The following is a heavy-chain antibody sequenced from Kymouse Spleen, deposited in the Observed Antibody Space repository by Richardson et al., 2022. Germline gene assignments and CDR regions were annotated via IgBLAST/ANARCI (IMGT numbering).Heavy chain of an antibody. Sequence: QVQLVESGGGVVQPGRSLRLSCAASGFTFSSYGMHWVRQAPGKGLEWVAVISYDGSNKYYADSVKGRFTISRDNSKNTLYLQMNSLRAEDTAVYYCAKDDDYGSGAYGMDVWGQGTTVTVSS. D-gene: IGHD3-10*01. CDR3: AKDDDYGSGAYGMDV. J-gene: IGHJ6*02. CDR2: ISYDGSNK. V-gene: IGHV3-30*18. CDR1: GFTFSSYG.